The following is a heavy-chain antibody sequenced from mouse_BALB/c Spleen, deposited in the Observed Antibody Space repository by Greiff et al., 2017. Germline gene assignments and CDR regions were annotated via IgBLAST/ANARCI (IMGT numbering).Heavy chain of an antibody. V-gene: IGHV3-6*02. CDR3: ARDRGTTADGFAY. D-gene: IGHD1-2*01. J-gene: IGHJ3*01. CDR2: ISYDGSN. Sequence: ESGPGLVKPSQSLSLTCSVTGYSITSGYYWNWIRQFPGNKLEWMGYISYDGSNNYNPSLKNRISITRDTSKNQFFLKLNSVTTEDTATYYCARDRGTTADGFAYWGQGTLVTVSA. CDR1: GYSITSGYY.